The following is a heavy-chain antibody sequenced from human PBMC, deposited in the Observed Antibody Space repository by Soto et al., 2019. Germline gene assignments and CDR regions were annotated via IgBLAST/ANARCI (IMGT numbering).Heavy chain of an antibody. V-gene: IGHV1-69*01. CDR1: GVSFRTDA. J-gene: IGHJ3*02. Sequence: QVQLVQSGTEVKNPGSSVRVSCKASGVSFRTDAISWVRQAPGQGLEWMGRIVPVFGTTNFAQRFQGRVTITADESTRTAYMDLSSLRSEDTAVYYCARSRATTVVFDIWGQGTIVTVSS. D-gene: IGHD4-17*01. CDR3: ARSRATTVVFDI. CDR2: IVPVFGTT.